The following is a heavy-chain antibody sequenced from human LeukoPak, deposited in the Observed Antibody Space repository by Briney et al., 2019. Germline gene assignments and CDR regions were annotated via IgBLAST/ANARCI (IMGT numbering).Heavy chain of an antibody. J-gene: IGHJ4*02. V-gene: IGHV3-30*19. CDR1: GFTFSSYG. Sequence: TGGSLRLSCAASGFTFSSYGMNWVRQAPGKGLEWGAVIWYDGSNKYYADSVKGRFTISRDNSKNTLYLQMNSLRAEDTAVYYCAREGQYYYDSSGSRFDYWGQGTLVTVSS. CDR2: IWYDGSNK. D-gene: IGHD3-22*01. CDR3: AREGQYYYDSSGSRFDY.